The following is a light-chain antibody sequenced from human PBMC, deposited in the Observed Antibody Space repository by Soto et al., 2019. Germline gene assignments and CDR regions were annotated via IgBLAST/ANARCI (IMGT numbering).Light chain of an antibody. J-gene: IGKJ1*01. CDR1: QSLLHSNGYNY. Sequence: DIVMTQSPPSLPVTPGEPASISCRPSQSLLHSNGYNYLDWYLQKPGQSPQLLIYLGSYRASGVPDRFSGSGSGTDFTLKISRVEAEDVGVYYCMQALQTRTFGQGTKVDIK. CDR2: LGS. V-gene: IGKV2-28*01. CDR3: MQALQTRT.